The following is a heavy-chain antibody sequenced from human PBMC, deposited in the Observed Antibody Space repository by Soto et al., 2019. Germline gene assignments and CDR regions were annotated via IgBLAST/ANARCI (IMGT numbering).Heavy chain of an antibody. CDR3: AKDTHYDFWSGYTC. J-gene: IGHJ4*02. D-gene: IGHD3-3*01. CDR2: ISGSGGST. CDR1: GFTFSSYA. Sequence: GGSLRLSCAASGFTFSSYAMSWVRQAPGKGLEWVSAISGSGGSTYYADSVKGRFTIPRDNSKNTLYLQMNSLRAEDTAVYYCAKDTHYDFWSGYTCWGQGTLVTVSS. V-gene: IGHV3-23*01.